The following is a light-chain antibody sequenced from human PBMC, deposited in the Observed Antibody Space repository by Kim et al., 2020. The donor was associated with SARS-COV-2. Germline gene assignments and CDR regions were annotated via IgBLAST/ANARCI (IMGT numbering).Light chain of an antibody. CDR1: SSDVGSYNL. V-gene: IGLV2-23*02. Sequence: QSALTQPASVSGSPGQSITISCTGTSSDVGSYNLVSWYQQHPGKAPKLVIYEVSKRPSGVSSRFSGSKSGNTASLTISGLQAEDEADYYCCSYVVFGGGTQLTVL. J-gene: IGLJ2*01. CDR3: CSYVV. CDR2: EVS.